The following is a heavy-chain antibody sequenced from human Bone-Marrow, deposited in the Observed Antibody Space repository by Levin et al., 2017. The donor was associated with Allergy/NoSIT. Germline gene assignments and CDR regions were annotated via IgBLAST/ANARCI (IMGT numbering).Heavy chain of an antibody. D-gene: IGHD2-2*02. CDR3: ARDLNSYTIGSD. Sequence: ASVKVSCKASGYPFTSYGISWVRQAPGQGLEWMGWISVYNADTNYAQKLQGRVTMTTDTSTRTAYMELRSLRSDDTAVYYCARDLNSYTIGSDWGQGTLVTVSS. J-gene: IGHJ4*02. CDR1: GYPFTSYG. V-gene: IGHV1-18*01. CDR2: ISVYNADT.